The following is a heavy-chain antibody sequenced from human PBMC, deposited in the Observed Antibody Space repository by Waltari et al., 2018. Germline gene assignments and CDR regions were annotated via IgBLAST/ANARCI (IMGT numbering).Heavy chain of an antibody. Sequence: QVQLVESGGGVVQPGRSLRLSCAASGFTFSNYGMHWVRQAPGKGLGWVAMIWHDGNNKYYSDSVKGRFTISRDNSKNTLSLQMNSLRVEDTALYYCLTGEGDYWGQGTLVTVSS. D-gene: IGHD7-27*01. J-gene: IGHJ4*02. CDR3: LTGEGDY. V-gene: IGHV3-33*01. CDR2: IWHDGNNK. CDR1: GFTFSNYG.